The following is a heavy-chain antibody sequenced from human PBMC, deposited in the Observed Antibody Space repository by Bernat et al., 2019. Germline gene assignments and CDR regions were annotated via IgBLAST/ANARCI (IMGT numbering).Heavy chain of an antibody. CDR2: INPNSGNT. CDR1: GYTFTGYY. D-gene: IGHD3-10*01. CDR3: ARWYYYGSGPLESFDY. J-gene: IGHJ4*02. Sequence: QVQLVQSGSEVKKPGASVKVSCKASGYTFTGYYMHWVRQAPGQGLEWMGRINPNSGNTNYAQKLQGRVTMTTDTSTSTAYMELRSLRSDDTAVYYCARWYYYGSGPLESFDYWGQGTLVTVSS. V-gene: IGHV1-2*06.